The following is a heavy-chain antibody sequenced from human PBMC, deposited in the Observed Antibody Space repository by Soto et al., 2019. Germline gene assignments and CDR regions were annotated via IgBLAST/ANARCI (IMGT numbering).Heavy chain of an antibody. J-gene: IGHJ4*02. CDR3: AAGMEMATITGFDY. CDR1: GFTSTSSA. CDR2: IVVGSGNT. V-gene: IGHV1-58*01. Sequence: ASVKVSCKASGFTSTSSAVQWVRQARGQRLEWIGWIVVGSGNTNYAQKFQERVTITRDMSTSTAYMELSSLRSEDTAVYYCAAGMEMATITGFDYWGQGTLVTVSS. D-gene: IGHD5-12*01.